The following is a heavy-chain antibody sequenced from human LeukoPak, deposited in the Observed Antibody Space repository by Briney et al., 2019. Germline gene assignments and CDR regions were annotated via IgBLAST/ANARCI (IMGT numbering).Heavy chain of an antibody. Sequence: SETLSLTCTVSGGSISSSSYYWGWIRQPPGKGLEWIGTIYYSGSTYYNPSLKSRVTISVDTSKNQFSLKLTSVTAADTAVYYCARHLVVAVPNLYYFDYWGQGTLVTVSS. CDR1: GGSISSSSYY. J-gene: IGHJ4*02. CDR2: IYYSGST. V-gene: IGHV4-39*01. CDR3: ARHLVVAVPNLYYFDY. D-gene: IGHD6-19*01.